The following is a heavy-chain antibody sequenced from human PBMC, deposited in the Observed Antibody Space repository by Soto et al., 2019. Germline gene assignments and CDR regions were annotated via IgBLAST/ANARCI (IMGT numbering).Heavy chain of an antibody. V-gene: IGHV5-51*01. J-gene: IGHJ6*03. CDR3: ARLSLTQQPYYYYYMDV. CDR1: GYSFTSYW. D-gene: IGHD1-1*01. Sequence: GESLKISCKGSGYSFTSYWIGWVRQMPGKGLEWMGIIYPGDSDTRYSPSFQGQVTISADKSISTAYLQWSSLKASDTAMYYCARLSLTQQPYYYYYMDVWGKGTTVTVSS. CDR2: IYPGDSDT.